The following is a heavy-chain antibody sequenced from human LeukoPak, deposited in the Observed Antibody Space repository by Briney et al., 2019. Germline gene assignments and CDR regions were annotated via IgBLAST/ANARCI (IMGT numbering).Heavy chain of an antibody. D-gene: IGHD4-23*01. V-gene: IGHV4-34*01. Sequence: SETLSLTCAVYGGSFSGYYWSWIRQPPGKGLEWIGEINHSGSTNYNPSLKNRVTISVDTSKNQFSLKLSSVTAADTAVYYCARVDDYGGNPRFDPWGQGTLVTVSS. J-gene: IGHJ5*02. CDR2: INHSGST. CDR3: ARVDDYGGNPRFDP. CDR1: GGSFSGYY.